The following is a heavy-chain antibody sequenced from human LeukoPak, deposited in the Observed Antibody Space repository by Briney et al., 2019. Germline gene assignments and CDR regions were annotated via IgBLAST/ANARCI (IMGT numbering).Heavy chain of an antibody. CDR2: IVVGSGNT. J-gene: IGHJ6*02. Sequence: ASVKVSCKASGFTFTSSAMQWVRQARGQRLEWIGWIVVGSGNTNYAQKFQERVTITRDMSTSTAYMELSSLRSEDTAVYYCAADSPNSSGWLSYYYYGMDVWGQGTTVTVSS. CDR1: GFTFTSSA. CDR3: AADSPNSSGWLSYYYYGMDV. V-gene: IGHV1-58*02. D-gene: IGHD6-19*01.